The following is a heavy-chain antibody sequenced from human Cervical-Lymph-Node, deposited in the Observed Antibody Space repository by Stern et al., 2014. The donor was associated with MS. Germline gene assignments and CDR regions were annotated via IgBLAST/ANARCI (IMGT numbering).Heavy chain of an antibody. V-gene: IGHV3-30*18. J-gene: IGHJ4*02. CDR1: GFMFRTYG. D-gene: IGHD5-12*01. CDR2: ISYDGSKR. CDR3: AKDKGGGYGIDY. Sequence: VQLVESGGGVVQPGTSQRLSCAASGFMFRTYGMHWVRQAPGKGREWVAVISYDGSKRSYAKAGQGRYSMSRELSQKKLYLQMNSLTAEDTAVYYCAKDKGGGYGIDYWGQGTRVTVSS.